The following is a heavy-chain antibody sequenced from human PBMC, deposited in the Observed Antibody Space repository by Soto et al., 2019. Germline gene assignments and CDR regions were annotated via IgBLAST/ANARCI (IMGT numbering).Heavy chain of an antibody. D-gene: IGHD3-10*01. Sequence: GGSLRLSCAASGFTFSSYAMHWVRQAPGKGLEYVSAISSNGGSTYYANSVKGRFTISRDNSKNTLYLQMGSLRAEEMAVYYCARDSVQRAHYYGSGSYYSDAFDIWGQGTMVTVSS. CDR3: ARDSVQRAHYYGSGSYYSDAFDI. CDR1: GFTFSSYA. J-gene: IGHJ3*02. CDR2: ISSNGGST. V-gene: IGHV3-64*01.